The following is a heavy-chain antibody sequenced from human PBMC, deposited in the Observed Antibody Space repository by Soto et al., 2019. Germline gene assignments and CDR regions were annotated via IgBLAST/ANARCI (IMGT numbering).Heavy chain of an antibody. CDR2: IYYSGST. J-gene: IGHJ4*02. CDR1: GGSISSGGYY. Sequence: SETLSLTCTVSGGSISSGGYYWSWIRQHPGKGLEWIGYIYYSGSTYYNPSLKSRVTISVDTSKNQFSLKLSSVTAADTAVYYCARDGDSSGYCPDYWGQGNLVTVSS. CDR3: ARDGDSSGYCPDY. D-gene: IGHD3-22*01. V-gene: IGHV4-31*03.